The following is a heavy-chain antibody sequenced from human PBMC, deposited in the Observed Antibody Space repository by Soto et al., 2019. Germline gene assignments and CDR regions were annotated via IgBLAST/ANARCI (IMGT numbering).Heavy chain of an antibody. CDR3: ARGPHYGDYRGGIDY. D-gene: IGHD4-17*01. CDR1: GGSISSYY. CDR2: IYYSGST. Sequence: SETLSLTCTVSGGSISSYYWSWIRQPPGKGLEWIGYIYYSGSTNYNPSLTGRVTISVDTSKKQFSLRLSSVTAADTAVYYCARGPHYGDYRGGIDYWGQGTLVTVSS. J-gene: IGHJ4*02. V-gene: IGHV4-59*01.